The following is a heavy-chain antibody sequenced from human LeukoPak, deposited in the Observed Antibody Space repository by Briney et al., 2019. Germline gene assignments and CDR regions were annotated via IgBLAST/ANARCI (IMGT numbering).Heavy chain of an antibody. J-gene: IGHJ6*02. CDR1: GFTFSSYG. Sequence: PGGSLRLSCAASGFTFSSYGMHWVRQAPGKGLEWVAVISYDGSNKYYADSVKGRFTISRDNSKNTLYLQMNSLRAEDTAVYYCAKGREYRSGGSCRAYYYYYGMDVWGQGTTVTVSS. CDR3: AKGREYRSGGSCRAYYYYYGMDV. V-gene: IGHV3-30*18. CDR2: ISYDGSNK. D-gene: IGHD2-15*01.